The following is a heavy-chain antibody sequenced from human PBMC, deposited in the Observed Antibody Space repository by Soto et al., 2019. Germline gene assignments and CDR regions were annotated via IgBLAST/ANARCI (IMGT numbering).Heavy chain of an antibody. J-gene: IGHJ3*02. CDR2: INPSGGST. Sequence: ASVKVSCKASGYTFTSYYMHWVRQAPGQGLEWMGIINPSGGSTSYAQKFQGRVTMTRDTSTSTVYMELSSLRSEDTAVYYCATVYYDSSGYSGPFDAFDIWGQGTMVTVSS. CDR1: GYTFTSYY. CDR3: ATVYYDSSGYSGPFDAFDI. V-gene: IGHV1-46*01. D-gene: IGHD3-22*01.